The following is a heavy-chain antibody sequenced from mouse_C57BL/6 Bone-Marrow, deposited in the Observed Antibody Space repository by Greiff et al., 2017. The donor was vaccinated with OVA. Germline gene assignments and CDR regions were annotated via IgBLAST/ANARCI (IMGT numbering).Heavy chain of an antibody. CDR3: ARLLYDGRGFAY. D-gene: IGHD2-3*01. J-gene: IGHJ3*01. CDR2: ISNLAYSI. CDR1: GFTFSDYG. V-gene: IGHV5-15*01. Sequence: EVMLVESGGGLVQPGGSLKLSCAASGFTFSDYGMAWVRQAPRKGPEWVAFISNLAYSIYYADTVTGRFTISRENAKNTLYLEMSSLRSEDTAMYYCARLLYDGRGFAYWGQGTLVTVSA.